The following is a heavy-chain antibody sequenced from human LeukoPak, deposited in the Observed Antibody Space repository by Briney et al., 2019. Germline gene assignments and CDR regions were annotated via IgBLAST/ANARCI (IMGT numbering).Heavy chain of an antibody. CDR1: GGSVNSYY. D-gene: IGHD2-2*01. CDR2: IYYSGST. Sequence: SETLSLTCTVSGGSVNSYYWSWIRQPPGKGLEWIGYIYYSGSTNYNPSLKSRVTISVDTSKNQFSLKLSSVTAADTAVYYRARVPAAPRLYMDVWGQGTTVIVSS. CDR3: ARVPAAPRLYMDV. V-gene: IGHV4-59*02. J-gene: IGHJ6*02.